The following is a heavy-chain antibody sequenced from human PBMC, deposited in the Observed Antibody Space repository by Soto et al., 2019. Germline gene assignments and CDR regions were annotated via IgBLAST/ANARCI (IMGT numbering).Heavy chain of an antibody. CDR2: IYTSGST. J-gene: IGHJ4*02. Sequence: PSETLSLTCTVSGGSISSYYWSWIRQPAGKGLEWIGRIYTSGSTNYNPSLKSRVTMSVDTSKNQFSLKLSSVTAAVTAVYYCASLGDSSGYILDCWGQGTLVTVSS. CDR1: GGSISSYY. CDR3: ASLGDSSGYILDC. V-gene: IGHV4-4*07. D-gene: IGHD3-22*01.